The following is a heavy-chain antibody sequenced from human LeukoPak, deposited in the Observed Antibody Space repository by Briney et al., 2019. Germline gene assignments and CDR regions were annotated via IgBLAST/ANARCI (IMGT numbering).Heavy chain of an antibody. D-gene: IGHD1-14*01. CDR1: GYTFTTYY. CDR2: ISPSSGIT. V-gene: IGHV1-46*01. Sequence: ASVKVSCKASGYTFTTYYMHWVRQAPGRGLEWMGIISPSSGITGYAQKFQDRVTMARDTSTSTVYMELSSLRFEDTAVCYCARGVEPLAANTLAYWGQGTLVTVSS. J-gene: IGHJ4*02. CDR3: ARGVEPLAANTLAY.